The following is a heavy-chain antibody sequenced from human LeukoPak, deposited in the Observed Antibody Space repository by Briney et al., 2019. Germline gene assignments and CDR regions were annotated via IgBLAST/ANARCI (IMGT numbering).Heavy chain of an antibody. CDR1: GFTVSSNY. CDR2: ISGSGGST. J-gene: IGHJ4*02. D-gene: IGHD5-24*01. V-gene: IGHV3-23*01. Sequence: GGSLRLSCAASGFTVSSNYMSWVRQAPGKGLEWVSAISGSGGSTYYADSVKGRFTISRDNSKNTLYLQMNSLRAEDTAVYYCAKSDGYNSKAHLFDYWGQGTLVTVSS. CDR3: AKSDGYNSKAHLFDY.